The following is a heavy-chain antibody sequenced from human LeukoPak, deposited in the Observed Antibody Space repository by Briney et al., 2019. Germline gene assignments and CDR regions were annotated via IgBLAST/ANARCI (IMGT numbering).Heavy chain of an antibody. CDR2: IIPIFGTA. CDR1: GGTFSSYA. D-gene: IGHD3-10*01. Sequence: GASVKVSCKASGGTFSSYAISWVRQAPGQGLEWMGGIIPIFGTANYAQKFQGRVTITADESTSTAYMELSSLRSEDTAVYYCARLEYYYVSGNYYKLFDYWGQGTLVTVCS. V-gene: IGHV1-69*13. CDR3: ARLEYYYVSGNYYKLFDY. J-gene: IGHJ4*02.